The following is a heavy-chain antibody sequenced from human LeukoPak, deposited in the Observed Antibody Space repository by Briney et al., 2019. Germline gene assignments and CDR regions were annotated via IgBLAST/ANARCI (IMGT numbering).Heavy chain of an antibody. CDR2: ISSSGSAI. Sequence: PGGSLRLSCAASGFTFSDYYMSWIRQAPGKGLEWVSYISSSGSAIYYADSVKGRFTISRDNAKNSLYLQMNSLRAEDTAVYYCARDLTLVRRNDYWGQGTLVTVSS. J-gene: IGHJ4*02. CDR1: GFTFSDYY. CDR3: ARDLTLVRRNDY. D-gene: IGHD3-9*01. V-gene: IGHV3-11*04.